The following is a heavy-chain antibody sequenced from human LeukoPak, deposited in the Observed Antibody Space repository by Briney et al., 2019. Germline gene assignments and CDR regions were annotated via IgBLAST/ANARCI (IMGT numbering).Heavy chain of an antibody. CDR1: GYTFTVYY. CDR2: INPNSGGT. V-gene: IGHV1-2*02. Sequence: ASVKVSCTASGYTFTVYYMHWVRQAPGQGLEWMGWINPNSGGTNYAQKFQGRVTMTRDTSISTAYMELSRLRSDDTAVYYCARDLGSRIAAAGLDYWGQGTLVTVSS. D-gene: IGHD6-13*01. J-gene: IGHJ4*02. CDR3: ARDLGSRIAAAGLDY.